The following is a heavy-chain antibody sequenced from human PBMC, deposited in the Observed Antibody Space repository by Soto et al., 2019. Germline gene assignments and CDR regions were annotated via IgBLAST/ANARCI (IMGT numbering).Heavy chain of an antibody. CDR1: GFTFSDHY. CDR2: ISSSSTYT. Sequence: GGSLRLSCAASGFTFSDHYMSWIRQAPGKGLEWASYISSSSTYTNYADSVKGRFTISRDNAKNSLYLLIKSLRAEDTAVYYCAREGVVVTARIDYWGQGTLLTVSS. D-gene: IGHD2-21*02. V-gene: IGHV3-11*05. J-gene: IGHJ4*02. CDR3: AREGVVVTARIDY.